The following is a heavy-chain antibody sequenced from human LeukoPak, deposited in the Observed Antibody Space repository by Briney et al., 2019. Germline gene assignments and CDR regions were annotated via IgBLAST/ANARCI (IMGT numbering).Heavy chain of an antibody. CDR3: ARDPSVAAAGNNWFDP. V-gene: IGHV1-69*13. J-gene: IGHJ5*02. CDR2: IIPIFGTA. Sequence: SVKVSCKASGGTFSSYAISWVRQAPGQGLEWMGGIIPIFGTANYAQKFQGRVTITADESTSTAYMELSSLRSEDTAVYYCARDPSVAAAGNNWFDPWGQGTLVTVSS. D-gene: IGHD6-13*01. CDR1: GGTFSSYA.